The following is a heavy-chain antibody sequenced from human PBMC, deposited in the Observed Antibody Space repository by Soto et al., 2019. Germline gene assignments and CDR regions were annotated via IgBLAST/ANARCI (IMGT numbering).Heavy chain of an antibody. CDR1: GFTFSNHA. D-gene: IGHD3-16*01. CDR3: XXXLGXXTFMYYFDY. Sequence: EVQVLESGGRLVQPGGSLXLSCGASGFTFSNHAMSWXRXAXGKGMEWVSVISGSGGTTYYADSVKGRFTISRDNSKNTVYLXXXXXXXXXTXXXXXXXXLGXXTFMYYFDYWGQGTLVTVTS. J-gene: IGHJ4*02. V-gene: IGHV3-23*01. CDR2: ISGSGGTT.